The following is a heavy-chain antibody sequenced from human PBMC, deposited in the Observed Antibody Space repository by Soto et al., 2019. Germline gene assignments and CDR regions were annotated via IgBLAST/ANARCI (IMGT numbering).Heavy chain of an antibody. CDR1: GCTFTSYY. V-gene: IGHV1-46*01. J-gene: IGHJ6*02. CDR2: INPSGGST. Sequence: GASVKVSCKASGCTFTSYYMHWVRQAPGQGLEWMGIINPSGGSTSYAQKFQGRVTMTRDTSTSTVYVELSSLRSEDTAVYYCARDSLWFGELSKAKSVYYYYGMDVWGQGTTVTVS. CDR3: ARDSLWFGELSKAKSVYYYYGMDV. D-gene: IGHD3-10*01.